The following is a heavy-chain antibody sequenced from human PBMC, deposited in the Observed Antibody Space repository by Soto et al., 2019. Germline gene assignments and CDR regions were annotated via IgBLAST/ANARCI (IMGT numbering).Heavy chain of an antibody. Sequence: SETLSLTCAVSGGSISSGGYSWSWIRQPPGKGLEWIGYIYHSGSTYYNPSLKSRVTISVDRSKNQFSLKLSSVTAADTAVYYCAREGYYDSSGPRGYYFDYWGQGTLVTVSS. CDR2: IYHSGST. V-gene: IGHV4-30-2*01. CDR3: AREGYYDSSGPRGYYFDY. J-gene: IGHJ4*02. CDR1: GGSISSGGYS. D-gene: IGHD3-22*01.